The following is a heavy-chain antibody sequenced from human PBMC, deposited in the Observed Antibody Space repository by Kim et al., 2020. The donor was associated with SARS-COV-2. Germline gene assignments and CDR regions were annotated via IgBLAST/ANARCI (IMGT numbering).Heavy chain of an antibody. CDR3: AKDTGYSSSWYAFDI. CDR2: ISWNSGSI. V-gene: IGHV3-9*01. D-gene: IGHD6-13*01. Sequence: LSLTCAASGFTFDDYAMHWVRQAPGKGLEWVSGISWNSGSIGYADSVKGRFTISRDNAKNSLYLQMNSLRAEDTALYYCAKDTGYSSSWYAFDIWGQGTMVTVSS. J-gene: IGHJ3*02. CDR1: GFTFDDYA.